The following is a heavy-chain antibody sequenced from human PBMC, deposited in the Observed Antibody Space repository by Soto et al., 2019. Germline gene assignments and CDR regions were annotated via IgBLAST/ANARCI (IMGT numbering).Heavy chain of an antibody. CDR3: ARDQGRDCTNGVCPTGDYFDY. CDR2: IKQDGSEK. D-gene: IGHD2-8*01. J-gene: IGHJ4*02. V-gene: IGHV3-7*01. Sequence: PVGSLRLSCAASGFTFSSYWMSWVRQAPGKWLEWVANIKQDGSEKYYVDSVKGRFTISRDNAKNSLYLQMNSLRAEDTAVYYCARDQGRDCTNGVCPTGDYFDYWGQGTLVTVSS. CDR1: GFTFSSYW.